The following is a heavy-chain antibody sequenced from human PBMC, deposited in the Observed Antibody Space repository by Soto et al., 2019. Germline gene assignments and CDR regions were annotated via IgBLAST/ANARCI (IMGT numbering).Heavy chain of an antibody. J-gene: IGHJ3*02. CDR2: IGFDGNSK. CDR3: ARDRVSYSGYGEAFDM. CDR1: GFTFSRYG. V-gene: IGHV3-33*01. Sequence: QVQLVESGGGVVQPGRSLRLSCAASGFTFSRYGMNWVRQAPGKGLEWVAGIGFDGNSKYYADSVKGRLTISRDNSKSTLDVQMNTLRVEDTAVYYCARDRVSYSGYGEAFDMWGQGTMVTVSS. D-gene: IGHD5-12*01.